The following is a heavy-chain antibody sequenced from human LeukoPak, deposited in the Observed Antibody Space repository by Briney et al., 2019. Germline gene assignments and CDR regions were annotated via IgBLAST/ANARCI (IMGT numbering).Heavy chain of an antibody. V-gene: IGHV3-30*03. Sequence: GRSLRLSCAASGFTFSSYGMHWVRQAPGKGLEWVAVISYDGSNKYYADSVKGRFTISRDNSKNTLYLQMNSLRAEDTAVYYCARVPSGQFYGMDVWGKGTTVTVSS. D-gene: IGHD5-24*01. CDR3: ARVPSGQFYGMDV. CDR1: GFTFSSYG. CDR2: ISYDGSNK. J-gene: IGHJ6*04.